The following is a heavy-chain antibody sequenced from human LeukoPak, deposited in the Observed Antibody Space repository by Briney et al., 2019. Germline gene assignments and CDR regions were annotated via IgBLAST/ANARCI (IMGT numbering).Heavy chain of an antibody. V-gene: IGHV5-51*01. D-gene: IGHD2-2*01. J-gene: IGHJ4*02. CDR3: ARIPCSSTSCHKRFDY. CDR2: IYPGDSVS. CDR1: GYSFSTYW. Sequence: EPLSISCKGSGYSFSTYWIAWVRQIPGKGLECIAIIYPGDSVSIYSPSFQDQVTTSPSKSSSTAYLQWSSLKATDTAMYYCARIPCSSTSCHKRFDYWGQGTLVTVSS.